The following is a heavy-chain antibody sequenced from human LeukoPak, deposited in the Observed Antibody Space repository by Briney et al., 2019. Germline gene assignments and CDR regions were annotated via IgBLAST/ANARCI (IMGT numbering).Heavy chain of an antibody. D-gene: IGHD4-23*01. CDR2: IWHDGSNK. V-gene: IGHV3-33*08. CDR3: ARDPGGGDGMDV. CDR1: RFIFSNYG. J-gene: IGHJ6*02. Sequence: GRSLRLSCAASRFIFSNYGMYWVRQAPGKGLEWVAVIWHDGSNKYYADSVKGRFTISRDNSKNTLYLQMNSLRAEDTAVYFCARDPGGGDGMDVWGQGTTVTVSS.